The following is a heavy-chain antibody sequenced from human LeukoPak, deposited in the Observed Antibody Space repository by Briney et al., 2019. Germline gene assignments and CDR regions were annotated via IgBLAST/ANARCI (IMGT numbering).Heavy chain of an antibody. Sequence: PGGSLRLSRAASGFTFSSYGMHWVRQAPGKGLEWVAVIWYDGSNKYYADSVKGRFTISRDNSKNTLYLQMNSLRAEDTAVYYCAKETAMVPPSYYYGMDVWGQGTTVTVSS. J-gene: IGHJ6*02. V-gene: IGHV3-33*06. CDR2: IWYDGSNK. CDR3: AKETAMVPPSYYYGMDV. CDR1: GFTFSSYG. D-gene: IGHD5-18*01.